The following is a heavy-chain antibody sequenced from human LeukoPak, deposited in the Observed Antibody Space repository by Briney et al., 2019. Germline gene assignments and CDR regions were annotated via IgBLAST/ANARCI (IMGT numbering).Heavy chain of an antibody. CDR3: AGRRHDNNGIDV. CDR1: GDSVSTTSSI. Sequence: SQTLSLTCAISGDSVSTTSSICNWLRQSPSRGLEWLGRTYYRSRWYNDYADSVKSRITISPDTSENHFSLQLNSVTPEDSAVYYCAGRRHDNNGIDVWGQGTTVAVSS. J-gene: IGHJ6*02. V-gene: IGHV6-1*01. D-gene: IGHD1-1*01. CDR2: TYYRSRWYN.